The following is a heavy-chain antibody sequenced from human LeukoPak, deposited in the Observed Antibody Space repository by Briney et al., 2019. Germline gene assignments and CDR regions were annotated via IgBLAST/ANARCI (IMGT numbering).Heavy chain of an antibody. CDR2: IDPGDSDT. J-gene: IGHJ5*02. Sequence: GKSLKISSKGSGYTFTTYWIGWAGRMPGKGLDCMGIIDPGDSDTRYSPSFQGQVTISADKSISTAYLQWSNLKAADAAMYLCPARTAADNCFDPRGQGTPVTVSS. D-gene: IGHD6-13*01. CDR1: GYTFTTYW. V-gene: IGHV5-51*01. CDR3: PARTAADNCFDP.